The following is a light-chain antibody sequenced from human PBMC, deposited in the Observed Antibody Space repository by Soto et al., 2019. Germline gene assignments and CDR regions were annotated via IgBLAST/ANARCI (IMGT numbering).Light chain of an antibody. Sequence: EIVLTQSPGTLSLSPGGRASLSCRASLTVSDNYLAWYQQKAGQAPRLLIYGASTRATGIPARFSGSGSGTEFTLTINSLQSEDFVVYYCQQYDNWPPTFGQGTRLEIK. CDR2: GAS. CDR3: QQYDNWPPT. V-gene: IGKV3D-15*01. J-gene: IGKJ5*01. CDR1: LTVSDN.